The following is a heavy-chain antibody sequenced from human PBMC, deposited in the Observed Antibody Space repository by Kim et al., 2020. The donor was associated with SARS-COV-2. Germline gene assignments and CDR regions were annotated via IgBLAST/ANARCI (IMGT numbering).Heavy chain of an antibody. CDR3: ASSSSWYVGYFDY. J-gene: IGHJ4*02. V-gene: IGHV3-7*01. CDR1: GFTFSSYW. CDR2: IKQDGSEK. D-gene: IGHD6-13*01. Sequence: GGSLRLSCAASGFTFSSYWMSWVRQAPGKGLEWVANIKQDGSEKYYVDSVKGRFTISRDNAKNSLYLQMNSLRAEDTAVYYCASSSSWYVGYFDYWGQGTLVTVSS.